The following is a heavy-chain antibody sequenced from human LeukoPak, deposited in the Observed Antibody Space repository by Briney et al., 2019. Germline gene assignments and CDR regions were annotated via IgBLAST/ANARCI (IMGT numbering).Heavy chain of an antibody. J-gene: IGHJ4*02. CDR1: GGSFSGYY. D-gene: IGHD3-10*01. CDR2: IYHSGCT. CDR3: ASLTYYYASGIPYYFDY. V-gene: IGHV4-38-2*01. Sequence: NPSETLSLTCAVYGGSFSGYYWGWIRQPPGKGLEWIGSIYHSGCTYYNPSLRSRVTISVDTSKNQFSLKLNSVTAADTAVYYCASLTYYYASGIPYYFDYWGQGTLVTVSS.